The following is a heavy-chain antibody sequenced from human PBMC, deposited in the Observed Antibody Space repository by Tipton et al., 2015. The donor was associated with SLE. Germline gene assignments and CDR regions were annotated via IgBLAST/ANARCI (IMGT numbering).Heavy chain of an antibody. CDR1: GYTFTSYA. Sequence: QSGAEVKKPGASVKVSCKASGYTFTSYAMHWVRQDPGQRLEWMGWINAGNGNTKYSQKFQGRVTITRDTSASTAYMELSSLRSEDTAVYYCARASITIFGVVNESAFDIWGQGTMVTVSS. V-gene: IGHV1-3*01. D-gene: IGHD3-3*01. CDR2: INAGNGNT. J-gene: IGHJ3*02. CDR3: ARASITIFGVVNESAFDI.